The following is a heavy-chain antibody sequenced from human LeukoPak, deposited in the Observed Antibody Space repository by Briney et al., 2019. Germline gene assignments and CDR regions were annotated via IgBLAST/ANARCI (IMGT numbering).Heavy chain of an antibody. V-gene: IGHV3-53*04. Sequence: PGGSLRLSCAASGFTFSSSGMSWVRQAPGEGLEWVSVIYRGGSTYYADSVKGRFTISRHNSKNALYLQMNSLRAEDTAMYYCARESGLLGDYWGQGTLVTVSS. CDR1: GFTFSSSG. J-gene: IGHJ4*02. CDR3: ARESGLLGDY. CDR2: IYRGGST. D-gene: IGHD3-22*01.